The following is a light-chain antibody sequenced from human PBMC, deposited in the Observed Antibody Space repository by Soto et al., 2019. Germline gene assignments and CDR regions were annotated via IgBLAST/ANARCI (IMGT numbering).Light chain of an antibody. V-gene: IGLV2-14*01. Sequence: QSALTQPASVSGSPGQSIAISCTGTSSDVGDFNYVSWYQQHPGKVPKLIIYEVSNRPSGVSNRFSGSKSGNTASLTISGLQAEDEGDYYCSSYTTSTTVVFGGGTKLTVL. CDR3: SSYTTSTTVV. J-gene: IGLJ2*01. CDR1: SSDVGDFNY. CDR2: EVS.